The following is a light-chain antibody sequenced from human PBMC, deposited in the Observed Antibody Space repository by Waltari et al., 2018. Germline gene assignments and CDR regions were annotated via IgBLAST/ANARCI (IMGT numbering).Light chain of an antibody. CDR1: TRAVGGYNY. CDR3: SSYAGSNNLV. CDR2: EVS. V-gene: IGLV2-8*01. J-gene: IGLJ2*01. Sequence: QSALTQPPSASGSPGQSVTISCTGTTRAVGGYNYVSWYQQHQAKAPKLMIYEVSKRPSGVPDRFSGSKSGNTASLTVSGLQAEDEADYYCSSYAGSNNLVFGGGTKLTVL.